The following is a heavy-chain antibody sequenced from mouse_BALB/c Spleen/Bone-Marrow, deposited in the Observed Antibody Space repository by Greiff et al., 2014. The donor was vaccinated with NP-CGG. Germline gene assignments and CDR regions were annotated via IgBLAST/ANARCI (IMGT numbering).Heavy chain of an antibody. CDR3: ARDTNYGSFYWYFDV. Sequence: EVMLVESGGGLVQPGGSLRLSCATSGFTLTDYYMSWVRQPPGKALEWLGFIRNKANGYTTEYSASVKGRFTISRDNSQSILYLQMNTLRAEDSATYYCARDTNYGSFYWYFDVWGAGTTVTVSS. CDR1: GFTLTDYY. V-gene: IGHV7-3*02. J-gene: IGHJ1*01. D-gene: IGHD1-1*01. CDR2: IRNKANGYTT.